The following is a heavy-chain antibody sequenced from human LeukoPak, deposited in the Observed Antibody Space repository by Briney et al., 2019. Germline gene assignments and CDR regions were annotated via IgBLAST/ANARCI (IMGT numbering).Heavy chain of an antibody. V-gene: IGHV3-7*01. D-gene: IGHD3-22*01. J-gene: IGHJ4*02. CDR3: ATSYDSIGCD. CDR2: IKQDGSIQ. Sequence: GGSLRLFCTASGFTFSSFWMAWVRQAPGKGLEWVGNIKQDGSIQYYGDSVKGRFTISRDNAKNSLYLQMNNLRAEDTALYYCATSYDSIGCDWGQGTLVTLSS. CDR1: GFTFSSFW.